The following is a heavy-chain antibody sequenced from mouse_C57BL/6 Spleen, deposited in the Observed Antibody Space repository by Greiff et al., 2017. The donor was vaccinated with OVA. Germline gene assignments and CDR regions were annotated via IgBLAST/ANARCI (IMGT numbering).Heavy chain of an antibody. CDR3: ARSYYYGSSLYAMDY. CDR2: INPSSGYT. V-gene: IGHV1-4*01. CDR1: GYTFTSYT. Sequence: QVQLQQSGAELARPGASVKMSCKASGYTFTSYTMHWVKQRPGQGLEWIGYINPSSGYTKYNQKFKDKATLTADKSSSTAYMQLSSLTSEDSAVYYCARSYYYGSSLYAMDYWGQGTSGTVSS. D-gene: IGHD1-1*01. J-gene: IGHJ4*01.